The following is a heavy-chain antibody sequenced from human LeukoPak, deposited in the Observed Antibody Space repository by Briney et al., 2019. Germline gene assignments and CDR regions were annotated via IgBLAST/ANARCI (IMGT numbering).Heavy chain of an antibody. J-gene: IGHJ6*03. V-gene: IGHV1-46*01. Sequence: ASVKVSCKASGYTFTSYYMHWVRQAPGQGLEWMGIINPSGGSTSYAQKFQGRVTMTRDMSTSTVYMELSSLRSEDTAVYYCARIGAPYFYYYYMDVWGKGTTVTISS. CDR3: ARIGAPYFYYYYMDV. CDR2: INPSGGST. D-gene: IGHD3-10*01. CDR1: GYTFTSYY.